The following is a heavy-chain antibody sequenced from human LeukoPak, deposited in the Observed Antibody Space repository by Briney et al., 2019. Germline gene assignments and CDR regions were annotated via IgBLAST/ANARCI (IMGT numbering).Heavy chain of an antibody. CDR2: IKQDGSEK. V-gene: IGHV3-7*04. J-gene: IGHJ4*02. CDR1: GFTFSTFW. D-gene: IGHD7-27*01. Sequence: GGSLRLSCTASGFTFSTFWMSWVRQAPGKGLEWVANIKQDGSEKQYVDSVKGRFAISRDNAENSLYLQMNSLKAEDTAVYYCGRFTRSGDSVYWGQGTLVTVSS. CDR3: GRFTRSGDSVY.